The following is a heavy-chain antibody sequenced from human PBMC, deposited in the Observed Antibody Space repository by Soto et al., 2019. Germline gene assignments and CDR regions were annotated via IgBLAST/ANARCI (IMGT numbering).Heavy chain of an antibody. V-gene: IGHV4-4*02. J-gene: IGHJ4*02. Sequence: SSETLSLTCAVSGASMTSSHWWSWVRQPPGKGLEWIGEIYHTGSANYKPSLESRVPISVDKSKNQFSLKLSSVTAADTAVYYCARSRGVIKVFGYWGQGTLVTVSS. CDR3: ARSRGVIKVFGY. CDR2: IYHTGSA. D-gene: IGHD3-10*01. CDR1: GASMTSSHW.